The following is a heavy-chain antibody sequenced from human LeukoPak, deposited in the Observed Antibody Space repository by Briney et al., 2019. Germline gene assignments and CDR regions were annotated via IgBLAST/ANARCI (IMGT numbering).Heavy chain of an antibody. J-gene: IGHJ4*02. V-gene: IGHV3-21*01. Sequence: GGSLRLSCAASGFTFSSYSMNWVRQAPGKGLEWVSSISSSSSYIYYADSVKGRFPISRDNAKNSLYLQMNSLRAEDTAVYYCARDRDGDLDYWGQGTLVTVSS. CDR2: ISSSSSYI. D-gene: IGHD4-17*01. CDR3: ARDRDGDLDY. CDR1: GFTFSSYS.